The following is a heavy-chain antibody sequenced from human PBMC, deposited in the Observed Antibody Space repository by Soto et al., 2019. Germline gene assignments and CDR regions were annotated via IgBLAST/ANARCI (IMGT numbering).Heavy chain of an antibody. CDR3: ARVRPSPSGFDTCDI. CDR2: IYSGGSS. CDR1: GFTVSSNY. D-gene: IGHD3-22*01. Sequence: GGSLRLSCAASGFTVSSNYMSWVRQAPGKGLEWVSVIYSGGSSYYADSVKGRFTISRDNSKNTLYLQMNSLRAEDTAVYYCARVRPSPSGFDTCDIWGQGKMVTVSS. J-gene: IGHJ3*02. V-gene: IGHV3-66*02.